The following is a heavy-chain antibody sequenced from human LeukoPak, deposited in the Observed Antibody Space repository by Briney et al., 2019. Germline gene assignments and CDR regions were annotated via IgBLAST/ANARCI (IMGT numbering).Heavy chain of an antibody. CDR3: ARDRTKYCSSTSCPLDY. V-gene: IGHV1-2*02. CDR1: GYTFSGYY. Sequence: GASVKVSCKTSGYTFSGYYMHWVRQAPGQGLEWMGWINPNSGGANYAQKLQGRVTMTRDTSISTAYMELSRLRSDDTAVYYCARDRTKYCSSTSCPLDYWGQGSLVTVSS. D-gene: IGHD2-2*01. J-gene: IGHJ4*02. CDR2: INPNSGGA.